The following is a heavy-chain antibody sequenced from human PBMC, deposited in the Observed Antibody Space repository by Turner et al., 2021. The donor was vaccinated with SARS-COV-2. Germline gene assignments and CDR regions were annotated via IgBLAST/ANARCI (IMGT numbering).Heavy chain of an antibody. Sequence: QVQLVQSGAEVKKPGASVKVSCTASGYPFTSYDINWVRQATGQGLEWMGWMNPDSGNTAYAQKFQGRVTITRNTSISTAYMELSSLRSEDTAVYYCARGGYCSSTSCSPYWYFDLWGRGTLVTVSS. D-gene: IGHD2-2*01. V-gene: IGHV1-8*03. CDR1: GYPFTSYD. CDR2: MNPDSGNT. J-gene: IGHJ2*01. CDR3: ARGGYCSSTSCSPYWYFDL.